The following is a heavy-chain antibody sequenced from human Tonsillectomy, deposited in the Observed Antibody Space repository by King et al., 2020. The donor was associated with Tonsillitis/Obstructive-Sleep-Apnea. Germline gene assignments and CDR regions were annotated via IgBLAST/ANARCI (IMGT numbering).Heavy chain of an antibody. J-gene: IGHJ6*03. Sequence: VQLVESGGGLVQPGGSLRLSCAASGFTFSSYAMSWVRQAPGKGLEWVSALSGSGGSTYYADSVKGRFTISRDNSKNTLCLQMNSRRAEDTAVYYCAKLLGQNRGRFVEWPHYYMDVWGKGTTVTVSS. CDR2: LSGSGGST. CDR3: AKLLGQNRGRFVEWPHYYMDV. V-gene: IGHV3-23*04. D-gene: IGHD3-3*01. CDR1: GFTFSSYA.